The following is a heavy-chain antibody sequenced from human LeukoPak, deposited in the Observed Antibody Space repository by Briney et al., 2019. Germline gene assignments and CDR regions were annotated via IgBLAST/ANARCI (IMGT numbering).Heavy chain of an antibody. CDR1: GFSVNSVYY. J-gene: IGHJ4*02. CDR3: ARVYYDSSGYLFDY. CDR2: IYYSGST. Sequence: SETLSLTCTVSGFSVNSVYYWGWIRQPPGKGLEWIGYIYYSGSTYYNPSLKSRVTISVDTSKNQFSLKLSSVTAADTAVYYCARVYYDSSGYLFDYWGQGTLVTVSS. V-gene: IGHV4-31*03. D-gene: IGHD3-22*01.